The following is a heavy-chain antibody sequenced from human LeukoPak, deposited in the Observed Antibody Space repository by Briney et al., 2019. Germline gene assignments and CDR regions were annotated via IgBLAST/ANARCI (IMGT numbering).Heavy chain of an antibody. D-gene: IGHD3-22*01. CDR3: ARSSYYYDSSGYPLDY. CDR2: IDWDDDK. Sequence: SGPALVKPTQTLTLTCTFSGFSLSTGGMCVSWIRQPPGKALEWLARIDWDDDKYYSTSLKTRLTISKDTSKNQVVLTMTNMDPVDTATYYCARSSYYYDSSGYPLDYWGQGTLVTVS. V-gene: IGHV2-70*11. CDR1: GFSLSTGGMC. J-gene: IGHJ4*02.